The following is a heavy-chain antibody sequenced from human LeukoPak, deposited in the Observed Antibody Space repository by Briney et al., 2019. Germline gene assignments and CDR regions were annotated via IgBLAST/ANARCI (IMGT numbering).Heavy chain of an antibody. Sequence: GRSLRLSCAASGLTFSSYGMHWVRQAPGKGLEWVAVISYDGSNKYYADSVKGRFTISRDNSKNTLYLQMNSLRAEDTAVYYCASPDYGIDYYYYYGMDVWGQGTTVTVSS. CDR3: ASPDYGIDYYYYYGMDV. V-gene: IGHV3-30*03. D-gene: IGHD4-17*01. CDR1: GLTFSSYG. CDR2: ISYDGSNK. J-gene: IGHJ6*02.